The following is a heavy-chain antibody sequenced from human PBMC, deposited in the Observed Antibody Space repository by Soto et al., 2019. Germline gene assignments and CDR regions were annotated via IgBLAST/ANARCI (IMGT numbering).Heavy chain of an antibody. CDR3: ARDNDGDYYYGMDV. CDR2: IYYSGSS. CDR1: GGSVSRGSYF. D-gene: IGHD1-1*01. V-gene: IGHV4-61*01. Sequence: PSETLSLTCTVSGGSVSRGSYFWSWIRQPPGKGLEWIGYIYYSGSSKYNPSLKSRVTISVDTSKNQFSLKLSSVTAADTAVYFCARDNDGDYYYGMDVWGQGTTVTVSS. J-gene: IGHJ6*02.